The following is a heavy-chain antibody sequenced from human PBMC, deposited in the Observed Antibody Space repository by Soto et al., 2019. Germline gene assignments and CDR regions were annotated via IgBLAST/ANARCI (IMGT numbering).Heavy chain of an antibody. CDR2: INHSGST. V-gene: IGHV4-34*01. CDR3: ARPYDFWSGYYYYYGMDV. CDR1: GGSFSGYY. Sequence: SETLSLTCAVYGGSFSGYYWSWIRQPPGKGLEWIGEINHSGSTNYNPSLKSRVTISVDTSKNQFSLTLSSVTAADTAVYYCARPYDFWSGYYYYYGMDVWGHGTTGTVSS. J-gene: IGHJ6*02. D-gene: IGHD3-3*01.